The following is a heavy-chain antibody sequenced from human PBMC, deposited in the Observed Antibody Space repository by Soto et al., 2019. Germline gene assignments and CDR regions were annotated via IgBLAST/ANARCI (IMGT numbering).Heavy chain of an antibody. Sequence: EVQLVESGGGLVQPGGSLRLSCAASGFTFSSYWMHWVRQAPGKGLVWVSGINGDGSTATYADSVKGRFIISRDNAKNMLYLQMNSLTAEDTAVYYCARPRYDGSGTPFDHWGQVTLVTVSS. CDR3: ARPRYDGSGTPFDH. D-gene: IGHD3-22*01. J-gene: IGHJ4*02. CDR1: GFTFSSYW. V-gene: IGHV3-74*01. CDR2: INGDGSTA.